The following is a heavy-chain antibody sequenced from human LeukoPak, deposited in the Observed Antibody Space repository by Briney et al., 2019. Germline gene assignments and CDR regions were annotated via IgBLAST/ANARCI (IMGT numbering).Heavy chain of an antibody. D-gene: IGHD6-19*01. J-gene: IGHJ4*02. V-gene: IGHV4-38-2*02. CDR1: GYSISSGYY. Sequence: YPSETLSLTCTVSGYSISSGYYWGWIRQPPGKGLEWIGSIYHSGSTYYNPSLKSRVTISVDTSKNQFSLKLSSVTAADTAVYYCAREGAVAGTGGHFDYWGQGTLVTVSS. CDR3: AREGAVAGTGGHFDY. CDR2: IYHSGST.